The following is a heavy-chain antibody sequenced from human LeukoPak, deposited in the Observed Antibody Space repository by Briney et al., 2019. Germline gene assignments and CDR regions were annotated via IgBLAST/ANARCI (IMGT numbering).Heavy chain of an antibody. J-gene: IGHJ4*02. CDR2: ISAYNGNT. D-gene: IGHD3-16*02. Sequence: ASVKASCKASGYTFTSYGISWVRQAPGQGLEWMGWISAYNGNTNYAQKLQGRVTMTTDTSTSTAYMELRSLRSDDTAVYYCARVPRGGGAIILFDYWGQGTLVTVSS. CDR1: GYTFTSYG. CDR3: ARVPRGGGAIILFDY. V-gene: IGHV1-18*01.